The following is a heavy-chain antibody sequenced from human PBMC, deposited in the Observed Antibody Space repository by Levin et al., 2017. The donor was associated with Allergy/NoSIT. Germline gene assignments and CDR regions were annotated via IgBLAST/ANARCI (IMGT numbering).Heavy chain of an antibody. J-gene: IGHJ3*02. CDR3: TTDQQLLVLDAFDI. V-gene: IGHV3-15*01. Sequence: GGSLRLSCAASGFTFSNAWMTWVRQAPGKGLEWVGRIKSKTDGETTDYAAPVKGRFTVSRDDSKNTLYPQMNSLKAEDTAMYYCTTDQQLLVLDAFDIWGQGTMVTVSS. CDR1: GFTFSNAW. CDR2: IKSKTDGETT. D-gene: IGHD6-13*01.